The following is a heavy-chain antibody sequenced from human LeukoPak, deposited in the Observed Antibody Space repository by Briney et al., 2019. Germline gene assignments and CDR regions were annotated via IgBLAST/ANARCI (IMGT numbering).Heavy chain of an antibody. J-gene: IGHJ4*02. CDR2: INPNSGGT. D-gene: IGHD3-22*01. V-gene: IGHV1-2*02. CDR3: ARGGNYYDSSGYPDY. Sequence: ASVKVSCKASGYTFTAYYMHWVRQAPGQGLEWMGWINPNSGGTNYAQKFQGRVTMTRDTSISTAYMELSRLRSDDTAVYYCARGGNYYDSSGYPDYWGQGTLVTVSS. CDR1: GYTFTAYY.